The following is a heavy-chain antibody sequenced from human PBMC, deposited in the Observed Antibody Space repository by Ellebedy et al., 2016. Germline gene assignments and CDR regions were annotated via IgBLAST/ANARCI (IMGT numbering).Heavy chain of an antibody. V-gene: IGHV4-34*01. CDR2: INHSGST. J-gene: IGHJ4*02. CDR3: ARALLWFGVQYYFDY. D-gene: IGHD3-10*01. Sequence: SETLSLXXAVYGGSFSGYYWSWIRQPPGKGLEWIGEINHSGSTNYNPSLKSRVTISVDTSKNQFSLKLRSVTTADTAVYYCARALLWFGVQYYFDYWGQGTLVTVSS. CDR1: GGSFSGYY.